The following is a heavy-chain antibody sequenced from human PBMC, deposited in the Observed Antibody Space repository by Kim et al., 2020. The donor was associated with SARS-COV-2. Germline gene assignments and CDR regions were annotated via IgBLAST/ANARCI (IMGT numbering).Heavy chain of an antibody. J-gene: IGHJ2*01. D-gene: IGHD2-2*01. CDR2: INQDGSER. V-gene: IGHV3-7*01. CDR3: ARAKRAIVVVPAATWYFDL. Sequence: GGSLRLSCTASGFSFSNYWMGWVRQAPGKGLEWVANINQDGSERYYVDSVKGRFTISRDNAKNSLYLQMKSLRAEDTAVYYCARAKRAIVVVPAATWYFDLWGRGTLVTVSS. CDR1: GFSFSNYW.